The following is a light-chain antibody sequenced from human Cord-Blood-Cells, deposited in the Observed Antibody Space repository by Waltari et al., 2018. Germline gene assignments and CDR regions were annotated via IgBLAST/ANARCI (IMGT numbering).Light chain of an antibody. CDR2: DAS. Sequence: EIVLTQSPATLSLSPGETATLTFRASQNVSSNLAWYQQKPGQAPRRLIYDASNRATVIPARVRCSGSGTDFTRTIRSLEPEDFAVDYGQQRSNWPPYTYGQGTKLE. CDR1: QNVSSN. J-gene: IGKJ2*01. V-gene: IGKV3-11*01. CDR3: QQRSNWPPYT.